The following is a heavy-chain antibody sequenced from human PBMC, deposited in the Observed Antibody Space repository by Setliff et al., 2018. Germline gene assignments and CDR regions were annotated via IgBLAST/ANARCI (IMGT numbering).Heavy chain of an antibody. D-gene: IGHD2-2*01. Sequence: GESLKISCKGSVYRFTSYWIGWVRQMPGKGLEWMGIIYPGDSVTRYSPSFQGQVTISADKSISTAYLQWSSLKASDTAMYYCARRVGVVVSNWFDPWGQGTLVTVSS. V-gene: IGHV5-51*01. CDR1: VYRFTSYW. CDR2: IYPGDSVT. CDR3: ARRVGVVVSNWFDP. J-gene: IGHJ5*02.